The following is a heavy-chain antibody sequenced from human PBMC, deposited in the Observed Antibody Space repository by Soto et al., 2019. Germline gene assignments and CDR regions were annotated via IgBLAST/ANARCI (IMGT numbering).Heavy chain of an antibody. CDR1: GFTLSSYA. Sequence: LRLSCAASGFTLSSYAMSWVRQAPGKGLEWVSIISGSGGSTSYADSVKGRFTISRDNSKNTLYLQMNSLRAEDTAVYYCAKDRDPGYLYPFDYWGQGTL. D-gene: IGHD3-9*01. CDR3: AKDRDPGYLYPFDY. V-gene: IGHV3-23*01. CDR2: ISGSGGST. J-gene: IGHJ4*02.